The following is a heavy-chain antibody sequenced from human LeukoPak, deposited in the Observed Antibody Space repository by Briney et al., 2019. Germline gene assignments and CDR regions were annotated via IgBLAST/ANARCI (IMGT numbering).Heavy chain of an antibody. J-gene: IGHJ4*02. D-gene: IGHD3-10*01. V-gene: IGHV4-59*08. CDR3: TRGGSYWGY. CDR2: ISYSGST. Sequence: PSETLSLTCTVSGGSVSSDYWTWLRQPPGTGLEWIGYISYSGSTNYNPSLKSRVTMSLDTSKNQFSLQMTSVTAADTAAYYCTRGGSYWGYWGQGTLVTVDS. CDR1: GGSVSSDY.